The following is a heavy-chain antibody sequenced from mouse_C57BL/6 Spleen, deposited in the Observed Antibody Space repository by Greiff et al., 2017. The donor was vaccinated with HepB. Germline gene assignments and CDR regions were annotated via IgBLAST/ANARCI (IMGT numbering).Heavy chain of an antibody. V-gene: IGHV1-80*01. CDR3: ARRLGGYYAMDY. CDR1: GYAFSSYW. J-gene: IGHJ4*01. Sequence: VQLQQSGAELVKPGASVKISCKASGYAFSSYWMNWVKQRPGKGLEWIGQIYPGDGDTNYNGKFKGKATLTADKSSSTAYMQLSSLTSEDSAVYFCARRLGGYYAMDYWGQGTSVTVSS. D-gene: IGHD4-1*01. CDR2: IYPGDGDT.